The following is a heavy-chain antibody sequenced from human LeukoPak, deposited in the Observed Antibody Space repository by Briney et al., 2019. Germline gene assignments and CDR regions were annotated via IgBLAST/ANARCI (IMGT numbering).Heavy chain of an antibody. V-gene: IGHV3-23*01. CDR2: ISGDGRDT. Sequence: PGGSLRLSCAASGFSFNSFGMSWVRQAPGRGLQWVSSISGDGRDTFYADSVKGRFTVSRDNSKTTMFLQMNSLRVEDTALYYCARGARLQPMGEFWGQGTLVTVSS. J-gene: IGHJ4*02. CDR3: ARGARLQPMGEF. D-gene: IGHD4-11*01. CDR1: GFSFNSFG.